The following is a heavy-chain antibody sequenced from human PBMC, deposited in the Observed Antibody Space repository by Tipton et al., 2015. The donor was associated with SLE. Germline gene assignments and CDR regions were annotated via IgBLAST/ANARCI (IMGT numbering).Heavy chain of an antibody. Sequence: QSGPEVKRPGASMKLSCKASGYTFTNYYMHWVRQAPGQGLEWMGIINPSGGSTIYAQKFQGRVTMTRDTSTSTVYMDLSSLRSEDTAVYYCARVPNWGSGRDAFDIWGQGTMVSVSS. CDR3: ARVPNWGSGRDAFDI. CDR1: GYTFTNYY. V-gene: IGHV1-46*01. CDR2: INPSGGST. J-gene: IGHJ3*02. D-gene: IGHD7-27*01.